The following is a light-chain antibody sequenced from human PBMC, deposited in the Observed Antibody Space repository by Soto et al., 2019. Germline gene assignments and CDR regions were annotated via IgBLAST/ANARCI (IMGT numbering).Light chain of an antibody. V-gene: IGLV1-40*01. CDR2: NNN. J-gene: IGLJ2*01. Sequence: QSVLTQPPSVSGAPGQRVTISCTGSSSNIGAGYDVHWYQQLPGTAPKLLIYNNNNRPSGVTDRFSGSKSGTSASLAITGRQAEDEADYYCQSYDSSLSGSLFGGGTKLTVL. CDR3: QSYDSSLSGSL. CDR1: SSNIGAGYD.